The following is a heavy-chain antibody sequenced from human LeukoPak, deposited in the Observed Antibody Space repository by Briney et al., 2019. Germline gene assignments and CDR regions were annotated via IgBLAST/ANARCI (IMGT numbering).Heavy chain of an antibody. CDR3: ARLARYSSGWYPRLDYYYYYMDV. J-gene: IGHJ6*03. V-gene: IGHV4-39*01. D-gene: IGHD6-19*01. CDR1: GVSISSSNSY. Sequence: SETLSLTCTVSGVSISSSNSYWGWIRQPPGKGLEWIGSIYYSGNTYYNASLKSQVSISIDTSKNQFSLRLTSVTAADTAVYYCARLARYSSGWYPRLDYYYYYMDVWGKGTTVTISS. CDR2: IYYSGNT.